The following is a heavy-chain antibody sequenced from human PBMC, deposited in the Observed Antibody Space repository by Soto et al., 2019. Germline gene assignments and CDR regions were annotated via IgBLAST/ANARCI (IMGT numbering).Heavy chain of an antibody. CDR2: ITVNGIT. J-gene: IGHJ1*01. V-gene: IGHV4-4*07. Sequence: QVQQLESGPGLVKPWDTLSLTCTVSGAYVSDFSWSWIRQPAGKGLEWIGRITVNGITQYTPSFRSGVTRSMDTSRNKFSLNLQSAPAADTALYYWARESGENWAYEAHWGQGTLVTVSS. CDR1: GAYVSDFS. CDR3: ARESGENWAYEAH. D-gene: IGHD7-27*01.